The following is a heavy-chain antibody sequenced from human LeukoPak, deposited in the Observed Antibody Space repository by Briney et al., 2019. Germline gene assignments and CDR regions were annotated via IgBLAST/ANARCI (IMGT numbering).Heavy chain of an antibody. J-gene: IGHJ5*02. CDR2: IQPDGREQ. Sequence: GGSLRLSCAASGLTFSSRWMSWVRQAPGKGLEWLGNIQPDGREQYPVDSVKGRFTISRDNAWNSLFLEMNSLRVEDTAVYYCASQSYARFDPWGQGTLVTVSS. D-gene: IGHD3-16*01. CDR1: GLTFSSRW. V-gene: IGHV3-7*01. CDR3: ASQSYARFDP.